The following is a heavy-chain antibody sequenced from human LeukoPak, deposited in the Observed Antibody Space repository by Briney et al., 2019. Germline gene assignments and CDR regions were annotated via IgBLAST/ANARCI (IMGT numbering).Heavy chain of an antibody. CDR1: GGSLSYYY. Sequence: SETLSLTCAVYGGSLSYYYWSWIRQPPEKGLEWIGEINRSGSTNYNPSLKSRVSISVDTSKNQFSLKLSSVTAADTAVYYCARGGFYCGDDGYVDYWGQGTLVTVSS. V-gene: IGHV4-34*01. CDR2: INRSGST. J-gene: IGHJ4*02. CDR3: ARGGFYCGDDGYVDY. D-gene: IGHD2-21*02.